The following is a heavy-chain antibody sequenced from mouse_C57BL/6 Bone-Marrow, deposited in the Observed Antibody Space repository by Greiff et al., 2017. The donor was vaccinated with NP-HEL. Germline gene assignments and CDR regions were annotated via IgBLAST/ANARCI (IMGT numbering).Heavy chain of an antibody. CDR3: AKKAMITKAMDY. J-gene: IGHJ4*01. Sequence: QVQLQQSGPGLVQPSQSLSITCTVSGFSFTSYGVHWVRQSPGKGLEWLGVIWRGGSTDYNAAFMSRLSITKDNSKSQVFFKMNSLQADDTAIYYCAKKAMITKAMDYWGQGTSVTVSS. V-gene: IGHV2-5*01. CDR2: IWRGGST. CDR1: GFSFTSYG. D-gene: IGHD2-4*01.